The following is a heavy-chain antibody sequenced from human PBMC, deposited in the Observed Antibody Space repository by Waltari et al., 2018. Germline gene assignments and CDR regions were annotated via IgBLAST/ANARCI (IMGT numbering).Heavy chain of an antibody. D-gene: IGHD2-2*03. Sequence: QVQLQQWGAGLLKPPETLSLTCGVNAGSLSGYSWAWRRLSPGKGLEWIGEINYSGETDYNPSLKSRVTMTIDTSNNHLSLRLTSVTASDTAIYYCARGSIGSNPLDYWGQGTLVTVSS. V-gene: IGHV4-34*02. CDR3: ARGSIGSNPLDY. CDR1: AGSLSGYS. J-gene: IGHJ4*02. CDR2: INYSGET.